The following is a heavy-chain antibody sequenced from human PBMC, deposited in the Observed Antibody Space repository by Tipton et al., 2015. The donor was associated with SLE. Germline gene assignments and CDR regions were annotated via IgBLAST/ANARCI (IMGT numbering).Heavy chain of an antibody. Sequence: SLRLSCAASGFTFSSYAMSWVRQAPGKGLEWASAISGSGGSTYYADSVKGRFTISRDNSKNALYLQMNSLRVEDTAVYYCAKGYSGSYLDAFDIWGQGTMVTVSS. CDR3: AKGYSGSYLDAFDI. D-gene: IGHD1-26*01. CDR2: ISGSGGST. J-gene: IGHJ3*02. CDR1: GFTFSSYA. V-gene: IGHV3-23*01.